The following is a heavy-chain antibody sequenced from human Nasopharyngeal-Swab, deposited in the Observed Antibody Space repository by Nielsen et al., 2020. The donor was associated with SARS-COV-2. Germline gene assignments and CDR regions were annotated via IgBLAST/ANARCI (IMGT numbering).Heavy chain of an antibody. CDR1: GFTFSSYG. CDR3: ARDRDSSGWGYYYYMDV. CDR2: ISYDGSNK. V-gene: IGHV3-30*03. J-gene: IGHJ6*03. D-gene: IGHD6-19*01. Sequence: GGSLTLSCAASGFTFSSYGMHWVRQAPGKGLEWVAVISYDGSNKYYADSVKGRFTISRDNSKNTLYLQMNSLRAEDTAVYYCARDRDSSGWGYYYYMDVWGKGTTVTVSS.